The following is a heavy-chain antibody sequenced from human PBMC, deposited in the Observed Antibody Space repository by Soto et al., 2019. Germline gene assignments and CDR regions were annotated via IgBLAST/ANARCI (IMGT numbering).Heavy chain of an antibody. CDR3: APYDTTSPAGWFDP. V-gene: IGHV2-5*02. CDR2: IYWDDDK. J-gene: IGHJ5*02. CDR1: GLSLSTSGEA. Sequence: QITLKESGPTLVKPTQTLTLTCTFSGLSLSTSGEAVGWIRQHPGKALKWLALIYWDDDKRYNPTLKTRLTITKDTSKNQVVVTLTNMDPVDTATYYFAPYDTTSPAGWFDPWGQGILVSVSS. D-gene: IGHD3-22*01.